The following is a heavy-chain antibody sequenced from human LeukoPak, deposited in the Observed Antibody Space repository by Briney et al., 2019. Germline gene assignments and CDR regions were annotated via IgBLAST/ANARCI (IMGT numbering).Heavy chain of an antibody. CDR1: GFTSSSYS. Sequence: GGSLRLSCAVSGFTSSSYSMNWVRQAPGKGLEWVSSISSSSSYIYYADSVKGRFTISRDNSKNTLYLQMNSLRAEDTAVYYCARGPASDHYCSSTSCYNYWGQGTLVTVSS. CDR3: ARGPASDHYCSSTSCYNY. D-gene: IGHD2-2*02. V-gene: IGHV3-21*01. CDR2: ISSSSSYI. J-gene: IGHJ4*02.